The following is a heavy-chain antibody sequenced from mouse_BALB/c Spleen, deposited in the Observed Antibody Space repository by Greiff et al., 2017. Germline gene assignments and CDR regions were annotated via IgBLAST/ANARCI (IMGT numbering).Heavy chain of an antibody. CDR1: GYTFTSYY. V-gene: IGHV1S81*02. CDR3: TRGSTMITPWFAY. Sequence: VKLQQPGAELVKPGASVKLSCKASGYTFTSYYMYWVKQRPGQGLEWIGGINPSNGGTNFNEKFKSKATLTVDKSSSTAYMQLSSLTSEDSAVYYCTRGSTMITPWFAYWGQGTLVTVSA. CDR2: INPSNGGT. J-gene: IGHJ3*01. D-gene: IGHD2-4*01.